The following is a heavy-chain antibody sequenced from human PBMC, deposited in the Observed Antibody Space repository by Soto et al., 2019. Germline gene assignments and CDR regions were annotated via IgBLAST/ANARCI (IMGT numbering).Heavy chain of an antibody. CDR1: GGSINGYY. D-gene: IGHD4-17*01. Sequence: PSETLSLTCTVSGGSINGYYWNWIRQTPGKGLEWIGYVHYSGATKFRSSLKSRLDISVDTSENQFSLKLTSVTAADTAVYYCARDDYGDLDYWGQGTLVTVS. CDR2: VHYSGAT. J-gene: IGHJ4*02. V-gene: IGHV4-59*01. CDR3: ARDDYGDLDY.